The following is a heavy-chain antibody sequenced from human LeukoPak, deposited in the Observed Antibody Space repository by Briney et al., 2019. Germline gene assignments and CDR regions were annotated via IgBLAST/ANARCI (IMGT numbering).Heavy chain of an antibody. CDR1: GFTFSDYY. D-gene: IGHD3-9*01. J-gene: IGHJ4*02. V-gene: IGHV3-11*05. CDR2: ISSSSSYT. Sequence: PGGSLRLSCAASGFTFSDYYMSWLRQAPGKGLEWVSYISSSSSYTNYADSVKGRFTISRDNPKNSLYLQMNGLRAEDTAVYFCARGGYYNVFDYWGQGTLVTVSS. CDR3: ARGGYYNVFDY.